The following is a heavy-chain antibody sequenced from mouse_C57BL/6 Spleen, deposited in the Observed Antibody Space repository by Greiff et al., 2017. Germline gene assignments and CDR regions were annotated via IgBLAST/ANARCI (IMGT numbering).Heavy chain of an antibody. CDR3: ARGADGSSYHFDY. Sequence: QVQLQQSGAELMKPGASVKLSCKATGYTFTGYWIEWVKQRPGHGLEWIGEILPGSGSTNYNEKFKGKATFTADTSSNTAYMQLSRLSAEDAAIYYCARGADGSSYHFDYWGQGTTLTVSS. CDR1: GYTFTGYW. D-gene: IGHD1-1*01. J-gene: IGHJ2*01. V-gene: IGHV1-9*01. CDR2: ILPGSGST.